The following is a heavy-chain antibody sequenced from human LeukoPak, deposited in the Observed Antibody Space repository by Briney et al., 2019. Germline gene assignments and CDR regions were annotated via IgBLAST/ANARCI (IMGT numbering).Heavy chain of an antibody. J-gene: IGHJ4*02. D-gene: IGHD1-26*01. CDR1: GFTFSNDW. CDR2: INTDGSTT. Sequence: PGGSLRLSCAASGFTFSNDWMHWVRQAPGKGLVGVSRINTDGSTTTYADSVKGRFTISRDNAKNTLYLQMNSLRVEDTAVYYCARGRGGSYHYWGQGTLVTVSS. V-gene: IGHV3-74*01. CDR3: ARGRGGSYHY.